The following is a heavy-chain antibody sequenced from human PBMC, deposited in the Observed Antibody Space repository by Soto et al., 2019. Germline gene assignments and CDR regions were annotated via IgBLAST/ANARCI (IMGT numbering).Heavy chain of an antibody. Sequence: GSLRLSCVGSGLTFSSFEMNLVRQTPGKGLEWLSYIGRSGETIYYADSVKGRFTISRDNAKSSLFLQMNGLRDEDTGIYYCARDSRGGAARRPTFYYWGRGTLVTVSS. CDR1: GLTFSSFE. V-gene: IGHV3-48*03. D-gene: IGHD6-6*01. J-gene: IGHJ4*02. CDR2: IGRSGETI. CDR3: ARDSRGGAARRPTFYY.